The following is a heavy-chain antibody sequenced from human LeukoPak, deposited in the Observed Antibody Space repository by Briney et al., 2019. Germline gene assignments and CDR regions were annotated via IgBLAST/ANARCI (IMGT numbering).Heavy chain of an antibody. CDR3: ARAQSGSYYRFDY. D-gene: IGHD1-26*01. J-gene: IGHJ4*02. CDR1: GGSISSYY. V-gene: IGHV4-59*01. Sequence: ASETLSLTCTVSGGSISSYYWSWIRQPPGKGLEWIGYIYYSGSTNYNPSLKSRVTISVDTSKNQFSLRLSSVTAADTAVYFCARAQSGSYYRFDYWGQGTLVTVSS. CDR2: IYYSGST.